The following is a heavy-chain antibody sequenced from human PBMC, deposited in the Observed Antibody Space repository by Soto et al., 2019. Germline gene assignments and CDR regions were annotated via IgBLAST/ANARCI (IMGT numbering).Heavy chain of an antibody. CDR2: IIPIFGTA. J-gene: IGHJ6*02. CDR3: ESDLEAHYGMDV. V-gene: IGHV1-69*13. Sequence: SVKVSCKASGGTFSSYAISWVRQAPGQGLEWMGGIIPIFGTANYAQKFQGRVTITADESTSTAYMELSSLRSEDTAVYYCESDLEAHYGMDVWGQGTTVNVSS. D-gene: IGHD3-3*01. CDR1: GGTFSSYA.